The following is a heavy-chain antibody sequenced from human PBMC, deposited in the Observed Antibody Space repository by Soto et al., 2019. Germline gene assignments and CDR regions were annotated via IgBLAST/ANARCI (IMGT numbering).Heavy chain of an antibody. CDR3: ARSREQWLVDAFDI. CDR1: GGSFSGYY. CDR2: VNPTGST. D-gene: IGHD6-19*01. J-gene: IGHJ3*02. Sequence: QVQVQQWVAGLLKSSETLSLTCAVYGGSFSGYYWSWIRQSPGKGLEWIGEVNPTGSTKYNPSLKSRVTISVDTSKNQFSLNLNSVTAADTALYYCARSREQWLVDAFDIWGQGTMVTVSS. V-gene: IGHV4-34*01.